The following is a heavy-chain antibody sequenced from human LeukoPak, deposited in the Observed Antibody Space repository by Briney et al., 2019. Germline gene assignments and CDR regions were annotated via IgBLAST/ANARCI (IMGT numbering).Heavy chain of an antibody. V-gene: IGHV3-48*02. CDR2: ISTSSDTI. CDR1: GFTFSTYS. J-gene: IGHJ4*02. Sequence: GGSLRLSCAASGFTFSTYSMNWVRQAPGKGLEWISYISTSSDTIYYADSVKGRFTISRDNVKNSLYLQMNSLRDEDTAVYYCARDMFTNTWYVLDYWGQGTLVTASS. D-gene: IGHD6-13*01. CDR3: ARDMFTNTWYVLDY.